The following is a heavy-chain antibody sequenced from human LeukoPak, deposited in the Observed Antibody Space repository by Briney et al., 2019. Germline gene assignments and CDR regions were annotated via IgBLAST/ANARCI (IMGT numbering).Heavy chain of an antibody. V-gene: IGHV1-18*01. CDR3: ALSYSSSSYSWFDP. Sequence: GASVKVSCTASGYTFTSYAISWVRQAPGQGLEWMGWISAYNGNTNYAQKLQGRVTMTTDTSTSTAYMELRSLRSEDTAVYYCALSYSSSSYSWFDPWGQGTLVTVSS. CDR2: ISAYNGNT. D-gene: IGHD6-6*01. J-gene: IGHJ5*02. CDR1: GYTFTSYA.